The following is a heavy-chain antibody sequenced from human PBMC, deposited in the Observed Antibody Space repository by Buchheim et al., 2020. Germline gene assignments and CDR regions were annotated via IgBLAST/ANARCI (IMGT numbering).Heavy chain of an antibody. CDR1: GGSISSNRYY. D-gene: IGHD4-11*01. Sequence: QLQLQESGPGLVKPSETLSLTCTVSGGSISSNRYYWGWIRQPPGKGLEWNGNIYYSGITYSNPSLKSRVHISIDTSKNKFSLKLRSVTAADMAVYYCSRAVTAKYYGMYVWGQGTT. CDR2: IYYSGIT. CDR3: SRAVTAKYYGMYV. V-gene: IGHV4-39*07. J-gene: IGHJ6*02.